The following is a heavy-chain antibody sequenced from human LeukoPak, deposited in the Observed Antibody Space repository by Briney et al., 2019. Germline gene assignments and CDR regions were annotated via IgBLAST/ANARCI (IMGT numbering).Heavy chain of an antibody. Sequence: PSETLSLTCTVSGVSISSYYWSWIRQPPGKGLEWSGYIYYSGSTNYNPSLKSRVTISVDTSKNQFSLKLSSVTAADTAVYYCASLPAIAVAGTSSVEYFQHWGQGTLVTVSS. CDR2: IYYSGST. D-gene: IGHD6-19*01. V-gene: IGHV4-59*01. CDR3: ASLPAIAVAGTSSVEYFQH. CDR1: GVSISSYY. J-gene: IGHJ1*01.